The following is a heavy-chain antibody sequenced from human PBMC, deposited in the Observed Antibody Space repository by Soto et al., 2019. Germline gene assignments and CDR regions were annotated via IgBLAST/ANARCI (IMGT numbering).Heavy chain of an antibody. CDR1: GFTFSTYA. CDR3: ARRETASRAFDY. V-gene: IGHV3-23*01. Sequence: SGGSLRLSCAASGFTFSTYALSWVRQAPGKGLEWVSGISGSGGSTSYAGSVKGRFTISRDNSKNTVYLQMDSLRAEDTAVYYCARRETASRAFDYWGQGTLVTVSS. CDR2: ISGSGGST. D-gene: IGHD1-26*01. J-gene: IGHJ4*02.